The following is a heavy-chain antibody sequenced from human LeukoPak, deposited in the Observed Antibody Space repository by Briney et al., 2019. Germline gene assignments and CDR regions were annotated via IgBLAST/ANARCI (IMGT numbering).Heavy chain of an antibody. Sequence: PSGTLSLTCAVSGGSISSSNWWSWVRQPPGKGLEWIGEIYHSGCTNYNPSLKSRVTISVDKSKNQFSLKLSSVTAADAAVYYCARLTGGSGSLFDYWGQGTLVTVSS. CDR2: IYHSGCT. D-gene: IGHD3-10*01. CDR3: ARLTGGSGSLFDY. J-gene: IGHJ4*02. V-gene: IGHV4-4*02. CDR1: GGSISSSNW.